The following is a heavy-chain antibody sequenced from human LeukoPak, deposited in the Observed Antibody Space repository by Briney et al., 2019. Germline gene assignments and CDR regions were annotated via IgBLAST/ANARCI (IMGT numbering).Heavy chain of an antibody. CDR2: INLDGSQK. CDR3: ATDRGPNTFDH. V-gene: IGHV3-7*01. Sequence: PGGSLRLSCAASGFTFSNSWMTWVRQAPGKGLEWVANINLDGSQKYYVDSVSGRFTASRDNGKNSLYLEMNNLRIEDTAVYYCATDRGPNTFDHWGQGTLITVSS. CDR1: GFTFSNSW. J-gene: IGHJ4*02. D-gene: IGHD1/OR15-1a*01.